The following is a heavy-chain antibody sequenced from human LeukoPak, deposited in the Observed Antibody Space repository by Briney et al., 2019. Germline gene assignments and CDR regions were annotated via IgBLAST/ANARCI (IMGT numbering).Heavy chain of an antibody. CDR2: IYSGGST. J-gene: IGHJ6*02. CDR3: ASGSSGYDLDYYYGMDV. CDR1: GFTVSSNY. Sequence: HPGGSLRLSCAASGFTVSSNYMGWVRQAPGKGLEWVSVIYSGGSTYYADSVKGRFTISRDNSKNTLYLQMNSLRAEGTAVYYCASGSSGYDLDYYYGMDVWGQGTTVTVSS. V-gene: IGHV3-66*01. D-gene: IGHD5-12*01.